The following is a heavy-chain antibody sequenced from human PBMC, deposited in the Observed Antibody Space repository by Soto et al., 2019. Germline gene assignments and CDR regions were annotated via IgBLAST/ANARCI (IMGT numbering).Heavy chain of an antibody. Sequence: QVQLVESGGGVVQPGMSMRLSCVTSGFMFDSFGMHWVRQAPGKGLEWVASMLSDGSDKFYADSVKGRFSISRDNSRDTLYLHMNSLRDDDTAAYFCARDSFSSIVPPFDYWGQGTLVTVSP. CDR2: MLSDGSDK. D-gene: IGHD1-26*01. V-gene: IGHV3-33*01. J-gene: IGHJ4*02. CDR3: ARDSFSSIVPPFDY. CDR1: GFMFDSFG.